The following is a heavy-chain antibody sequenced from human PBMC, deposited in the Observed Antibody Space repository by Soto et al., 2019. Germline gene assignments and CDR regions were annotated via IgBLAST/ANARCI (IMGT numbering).Heavy chain of an antibody. J-gene: IGHJ4*02. CDR2: VFHTGSV. CDR3: ARKAWTRLDY. V-gene: IGHV4-4*02. D-gene: IGHD1-1*01. CDR1: GGSITASVW. Sequence: QLRLQESGPGLVKPSETLSLTCSISGGSITASVWWTWVRLTPEKGLQWIGAVFHTGSVNYNPSLQSRLTISVDKSMGQFSLRLTSVTAADTAVYYCARKAWTRLDYWGQGALVTVSS.